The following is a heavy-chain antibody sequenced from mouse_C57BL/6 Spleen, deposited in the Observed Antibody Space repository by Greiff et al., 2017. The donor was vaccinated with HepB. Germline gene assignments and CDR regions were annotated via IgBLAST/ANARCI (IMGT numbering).Heavy chain of an antibody. Sequence: VQLKESGGGLVKPGGSLKLSCAASGFTFSSYAMSWVRQTPEKRLEWVATISDGGSYTYYPDNVKGRFTISRDNAKNNLYLQMSHLKSEDTAMYYCAKPLRQLRLAMDYWGQGTSVTVSS. J-gene: IGHJ4*01. CDR1: GFTFSSYA. CDR2: ISDGGSYT. CDR3: AKPLRQLRLAMDY. D-gene: IGHD3-2*02. V-gene: IGHV5-4*01.